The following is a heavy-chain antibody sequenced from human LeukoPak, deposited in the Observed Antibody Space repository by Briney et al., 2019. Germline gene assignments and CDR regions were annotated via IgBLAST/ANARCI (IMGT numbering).Heavy chain of an antibody. D-gene: IGHD1-26*01. CDR3: AKDRGSGSHNWFDP. V-gene: IGHV3-9*01. CDR1: GFTFDDYA. CDR2: ISWNSGSI. J-gene: IGHJ5*02. Sequence: SLRLSCAASGFTFDDYAMHWVRQAPGKGLEWVSGISWNSGSIGYADSVKGRFTISRDNAKNSLYLQMNSLRAEDTALYYCAKDRGSGSHNWFDPWGQGTLVTVSS.